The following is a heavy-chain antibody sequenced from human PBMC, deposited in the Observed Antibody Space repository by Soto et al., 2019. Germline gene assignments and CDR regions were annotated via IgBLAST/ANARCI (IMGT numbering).Heavy chain of an antibody. CDR2: IIPIFGTA. CDR1: GGTFSSYA. D-gene: IGHD2-2*01. Sequence: QVQLVQSGAEVKKPGSSVKVSCKASGGTFSSYAISWVRQAPGQGLEWMGGIIPIFGTANYAQKFQGRVTINANKTTSTDYMEMSSQRAEDTVVYYYARDDFGKDDIVVVPAAIPYNCFDPWGQGTLVTVSS. V-gene: IGHV1-69*06. J-gene: IGHJ5*02. CDR3: ARDDFGKDDIVVVPAAIPYNCFDP.